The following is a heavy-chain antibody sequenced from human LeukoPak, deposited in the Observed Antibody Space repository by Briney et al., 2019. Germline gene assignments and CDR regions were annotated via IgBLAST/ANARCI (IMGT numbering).Heavy chain of an antibody. CDR1: GFTFSSYE. CDR2: ISSSGNTI. V-gene: IGHV3-48*03. D-gene: IGHD6-6*01. J-gene: IGHJ6*02. CDR3: ARDQVAARRYYYGMDV. Sequence: GGSLRLSCAASGFTFSSYEMNWVRQAPGKGLEWVSYISSSGNTIHYADSVKGRFTISRDNAQNSLYLQMNSLRAEDTAVYYCARDQVAARRYYYGMDVWGQGTTVTVSS.